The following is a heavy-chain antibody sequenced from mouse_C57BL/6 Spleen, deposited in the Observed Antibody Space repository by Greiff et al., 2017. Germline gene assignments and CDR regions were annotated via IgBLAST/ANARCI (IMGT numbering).Heavy chain of an antibody. CDR3: AKLGRPFDY. Sequence: EVKLMESGGGLVKPGGSLKLSCAASGFTFSDYGMHWVRQAPEKGLEWVAYISSGSSTIYYADTVKGRFTISRDNAKNTLFLQMTSLRSEDTAMYYCAKLGRPFDYWGQGTTLTVSS. D-gene: IGHD4-1*01. CDR2: ISSGSSTI. CDR1: GFTFSDYG. J-gene: IGHJ2*01. V-gene: IGHV5-17*01.